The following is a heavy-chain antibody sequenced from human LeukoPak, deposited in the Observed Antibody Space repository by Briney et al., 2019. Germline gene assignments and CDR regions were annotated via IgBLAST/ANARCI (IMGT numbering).Heavy chain of an antibody. Sequence: PSETLSLTCTVSGESLRSSNWWSWVRQPPGKGLEWIGQIYHSGTTNYNPSLKSRVTISFATSTNQFFLDMSPVTAADTPVYYCSNKVYCSTTSFHPAGYGGLGSLVSVSS. J-gene: IGHJ4*02. CDR3: SNKVYCSTTSFHPAGY. CDR1: GESLRSSNW. V-gene: IGHV4-4*02. CDR2: IYHSGTT. D-gene: IGHD2-2*01.